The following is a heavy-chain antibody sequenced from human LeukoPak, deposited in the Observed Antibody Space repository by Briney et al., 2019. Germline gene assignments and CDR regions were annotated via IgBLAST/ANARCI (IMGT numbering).Heavy chain of an antibody. CDR3: ARDKWLDY. Sequence: PGGSLRLSCAASGFTFTSYSMIWVRQAPGKGLEWVSTSGTNTYYADSVKGRFTISRDNSKNTLFLQMNSLRAEDTAVYHCARDKWLDYWGLGTLVTVSS. J-gene: IGHJ4*02. CDR2: SGTNT. D-gene: IGHD5-24*01. CDR1: GFTFTSYS. V-gene: IGHV3-23*01.